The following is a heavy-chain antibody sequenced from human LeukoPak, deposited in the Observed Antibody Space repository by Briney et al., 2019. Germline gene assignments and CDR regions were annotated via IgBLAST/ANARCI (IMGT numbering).Heavy chain of an antibody. V-gene: IGHV3-66*01. CDR2: IYSGGTT. CDR1: GFTVSSNY. CDR3: ARVQTVAGFDY. Sequence: GGSLRLSCAASGFTVSSNYMSWVRQAPGKGLEWVSVIYSGGTTYYADSVKGRFTISRDNSKNTLYLQMNSLRAEDTAMYYCARVQTVAGFDYWGQGTLVTVSS. D-gene: IGHD6-19*01. J-gene: IGHJ4*02.